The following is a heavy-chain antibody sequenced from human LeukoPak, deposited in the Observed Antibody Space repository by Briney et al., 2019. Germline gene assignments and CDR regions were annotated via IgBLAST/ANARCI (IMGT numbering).Heavy chain of an antibody. CDR2: ISSSGSTI. D-gene: IGHD3-22*01. V-gene: IGHV3-48*04. Sequence: GGSLRLSCAASGFTFSSYGMHWVRQAPGKGLEWVSYISSSGSTIYYADSVKGRFTISRDNAKNSLYLQMNSLRAEDTAVYYCARDRNYDSSGYRVEFDYWGQGTLVTVSS. CDR1: GFTFSSYG. J-gene: IGHJ4*02. CDR3: ARDRNYDSSGYRVEFDY.